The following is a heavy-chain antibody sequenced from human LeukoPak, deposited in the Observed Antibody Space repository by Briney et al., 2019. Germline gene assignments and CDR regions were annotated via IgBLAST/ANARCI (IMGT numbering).Heavy chain of an antibody. CDR3: VVSTRNWFDP. D-gene: IGHD5/OR15-5a*01. CDR2: INPNSGGT. J-gene: IGHJ5*02. V-gene: IGHV1-2*02. Sequence: ASVKVSCKASGYTFTGYYMHWVRQAPGQGLEWMGWINPNSGGTNYAQKFQGRVTITRDTSASTAYMELSSLRSEDMAVYYCVVSTRNWFDPWGQGTLVTVSS. CDR1: GYTFTGYY.